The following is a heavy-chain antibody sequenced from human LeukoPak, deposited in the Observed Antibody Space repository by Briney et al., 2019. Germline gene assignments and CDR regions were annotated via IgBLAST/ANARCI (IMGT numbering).Heavy chain of an antibody. CDR1: GFTFSSYG. Sequence: PGGSLRPSCAASGFTFSSYGMHWVRQAPGKGLEWVAVISYDGSNKYYADSVKGRFTISRDNSKNTLYLQMNSLRAEDTAVYYCAKDTSSGPLYYGMDVWGQGTTVTVSS. CDR3: AKDTSSGPLYYGMDV. CDR2: ISYDGSNK. D-gene: IGHD6-19*01. V-gene: IGHV3-30*18. J-gene: IGHJ6*02.